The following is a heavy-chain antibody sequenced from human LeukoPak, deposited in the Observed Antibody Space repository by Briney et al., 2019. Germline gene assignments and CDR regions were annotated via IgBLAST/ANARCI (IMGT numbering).Heavy chain of an antibody. CDR2: INTDGSTT. J-gene: IGHJ4*02. Sequence: GGSLRLSCAASGFTFSTHWMHWVRQAPGKGLVWVSRINTDGSTTDYADSVKGRFTISRDNAKNTLYLQMNSLRAEDTAVYYCAKRDTAMVTGSLFDYWGQGTLVTVSS. CDR3: AKRDTAMVTGSLFDY. CDR1: GFTFSTHW. D-gene: IGHD5-18*01. V-gene: IGHV3-74*01.